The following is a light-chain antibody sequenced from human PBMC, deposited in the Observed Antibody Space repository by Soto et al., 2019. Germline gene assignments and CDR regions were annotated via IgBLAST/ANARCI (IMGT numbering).Light chain of an antibody. J-gene: IGKJ4*01. CDR2: DAS. CDR1: QSISSW. V-gene: IGKV1-5*01. CDR3: QQYNSYSPSLT. Sequence: NSPSPLLASLLNRVPTPCGAGQSISSWLAWYQQKPGKAPKLLIYDASSLESGVPSRFSGSGSGTEFTLTISSLQPDDFATYYCQQYNSYSPSLTFGGGTKVDIK.